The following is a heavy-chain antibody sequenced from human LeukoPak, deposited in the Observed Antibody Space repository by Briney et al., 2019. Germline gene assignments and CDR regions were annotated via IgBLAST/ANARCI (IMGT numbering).Heavy chain of an antibody. CDR3: ARGYCSSTSCYRLSWFDP. CDR1: GGTFSSYA. CDR2: IIPIFGTA. V-gene: IGHV1-69*01. D-gene: IGHD2-2*02. Sequence: GSSVKVSRKASGGTFSSYAISWVRQAPGQGLEWMGGIIPIFGTANYAQKFQGRVTITADESTSTAYMELSSLRSEDTAVYYCARGYCSSTSCYRLSWFDPWGQGTLVTVSS. J-gene: IGHJ5*02.